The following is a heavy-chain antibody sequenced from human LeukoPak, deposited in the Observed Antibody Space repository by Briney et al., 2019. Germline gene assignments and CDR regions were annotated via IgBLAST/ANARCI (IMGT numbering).Heavy chain of an antibody. Sequence: ASMTVSCKSSGFTFNDHYIHWVRQGPGQGLEWMGYIGPHSTFTSSPQEFQGRVTMTRDASMSTAYMELTRLTSDDTAVYYCVREGEGPLSKDFDYWGQGTLVTVSS. J-gene: IGHJ4*02. CDR2: IGPHSTFT. CDR1: GFTFNDHY. D-gene: IGHD2/OR15-2a*01. CDR3: VREGEGPLSKDFDY. V-gene: IGHV1-2*02.